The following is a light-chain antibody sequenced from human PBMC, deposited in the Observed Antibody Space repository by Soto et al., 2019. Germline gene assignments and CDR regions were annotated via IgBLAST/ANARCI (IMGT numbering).Light chain of an antibody. Sequence: QAVVTQEPSLTVSPGGTVTLTCGSSTGPVTSGLYPYWFQQKSGQAPRTLIYDTTNKHSWTPARFSGSLLGGKAALTLSGAQPEDEADYYCLLVYSGVVIFGGGTQLTVL. J-gene: IGLJ2*01. V-gene: IGLV7-46*01. CDR1: TGPVTSGLY. CDR2: DTT. CDR3: LLVYSGVVI.